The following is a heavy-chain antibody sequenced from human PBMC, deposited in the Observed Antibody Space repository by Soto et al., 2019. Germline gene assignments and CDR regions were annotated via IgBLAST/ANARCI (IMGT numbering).Heavy chain of an antibody. CDR1: GGTFSSYT. Sequence: SVKVYCKASGGTFSSYTISWVRQAPGQGLEWIGRIIPILGIANYAQKFQGRDTITRDKSTSTAYMELSSLRSEDTAVYYCAASPRWFGELSFAFDIWGKGQWSPSPQ. CDR3: AASPRWFGELSFAFDI. V-gene: IGHV1-69*02. D-gene: IGHD3-10*01. J-gene: IGHJ3*02. CDR2: IIPILGIA.